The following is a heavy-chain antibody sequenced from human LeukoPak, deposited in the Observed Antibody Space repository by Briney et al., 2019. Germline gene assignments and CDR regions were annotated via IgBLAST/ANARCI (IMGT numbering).Heavy chain of an antibody. CDR3: AREEYSSGPFGMDV. CDR2: IYTSGST. J-gene: IGHJ6*02. D-gene: IGHD6-19*01. V-gene: IGHV4-4*07. Sequence: SETLSLTCTVSGGSISSYYWSWIRQPDGKGLEWIGRIYTSGSTNYNPSLKSRVTMSEDTSKNQFSLKLSSVTAADTAVYYCAREEYSSGPFGMDVWGQGTTVTVSS. CDR1: GGSISSYY.